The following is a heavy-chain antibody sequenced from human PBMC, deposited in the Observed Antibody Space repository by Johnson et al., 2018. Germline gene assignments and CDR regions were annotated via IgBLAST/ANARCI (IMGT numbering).Heavy chain of an antibody. CDR3: ANLLVGIAAADQPYYYYGMDV. J-gene: IGHJ6*02. CDR2: IIPILGIA. V-gene: IGHV1-69*02. D-gene: IGHD6-13*01. Sequence: QVQLVQSGAEVKKPGSSVKVSCKASGGTFSSYTISWVRQAPGQGLEWMGRIIPILGIANYAQKFQGRVTITADKSTSTAYMERSSLRSEDTAVYYCANLLVGIAAADQPYYYYGMDVWGQGTTVTVSS. CDR1: GGTFSSYT.